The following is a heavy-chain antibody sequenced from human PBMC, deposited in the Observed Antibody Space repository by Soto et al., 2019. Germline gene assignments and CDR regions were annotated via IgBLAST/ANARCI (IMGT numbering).Heavy chain of an antibody. Sequence: SLILSCAASVFTFSDYYMSWIRQAPGKGLEWVSYISSSGSTIYYADSVKGRFTISRDNAKNSLYLQMNSLRAEDTAVYYCARDHCTSGVCSGYYGMDVWGQGTTVTVSS. CDR1: VFTFSDYY. CDR2: ISSSGSTI. D-gene: IGHD2-8*01. V-gene: IGHV3-11*01. CDR3: ARDHCTSGVCSGYYGMDV. J-gene: IGHJ6*02.